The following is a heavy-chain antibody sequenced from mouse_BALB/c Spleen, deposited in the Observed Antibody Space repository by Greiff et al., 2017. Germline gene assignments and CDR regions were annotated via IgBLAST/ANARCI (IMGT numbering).Heavy chain of an antibody. D-gene: IGHD1-1*01. Sequence: EVQLHQSGAELVKPGASVKLSCTASGFNIKDTYMHWVKQRPEQGLEWIGRIDPANGNTKYDPKFQGKATITADTSSNTAYLQLSSLTSEDTAVYYCARHGDDYGSSIYAMDYWSQGTSVTVSS. V-gene: IGHV14-3*02. CDR1: GFNIKDTY. J-gene: IGHJ4*01. CDR2: IDPANGNT. CDR3: ARHGDDYGSSIYAMDY.